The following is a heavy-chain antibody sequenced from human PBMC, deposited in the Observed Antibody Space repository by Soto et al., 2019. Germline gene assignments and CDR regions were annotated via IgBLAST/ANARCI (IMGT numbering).Heavy chain of an antibody. Sequence: EVQLVESGGGLVQPGGSLRLSCAASGFTFSSYSMNWVRQAPGKGLEWVSYISSSSSTIYYADSVKGRFTISRDNAKNSLYLQMNSLRDEDTAVYYCARDNTVRDWWYLDLWGRGTPVTVSS. CDR2: ISSSSSTI. CDR3: ARDNTVRDWWYLDL. V-gene: IGHV3-48*02. CDR1: GFTFSSYS. D-gene: IGHD4-4*01. J-gene: IGHJ2*01.